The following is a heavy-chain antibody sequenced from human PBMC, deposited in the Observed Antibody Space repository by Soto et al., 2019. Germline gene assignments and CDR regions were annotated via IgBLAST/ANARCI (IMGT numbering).Heavy chain of an antibody. V-gene: IGHV1-18*01. J-gene: IGHJ4*02. CDR1: GYTFTTFG. Sequence: QVRLVQSGPEVKKPGASVQVSCKASGYTFTTFGISWVRQAPGQGLEWVGWISANNGNTKYSQKFQGRVSLSTETPARTAYMGLRRLRYDNTAVYYCGRFGPFDIYAITPVDFWGQGTLVPVSP. D-gene: IGHD3-9*01. CDR3: GRFGPFDIYAITPVDF. CDR2: ISANNGNT.